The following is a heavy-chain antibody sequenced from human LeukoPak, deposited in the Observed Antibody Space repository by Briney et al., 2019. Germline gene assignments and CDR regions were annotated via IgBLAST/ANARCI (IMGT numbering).Heavy chain of an antibody. V-gene: IGHV1-46*01. D-gene: IGHD2-15*01. CDR3: ARDRGVAHPARDHFDY. CDR2: INPSGGST. CDR1: GYTFTSYY. J-gene: IGHJ4*02. Sequence: ASVKVSCKASGYTFTSYYMHWVRQAPGQGLEGMGIINPSGGSTSYAQKFQGRVTMTRDTSTSTVYMELRSLRSEETAVYYCARDRGVAHPARDHFDYWGQGTLVTASS.